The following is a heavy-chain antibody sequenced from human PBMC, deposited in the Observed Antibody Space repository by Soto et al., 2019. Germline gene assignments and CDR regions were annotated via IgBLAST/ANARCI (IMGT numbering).Heavy chain of an antibody. J-gene: IGHJ2*01. CDR1: GFTFSNAW. V-gene: IGHV3-15*01. Sequence: EVQLVESGGGLVKPGGSLRLSCAASGFTFSNAWMSWVRQAPGKGLEWVARIKSKTDGGTTDYAAPVKGRFTISRDDSKNPLYLQMNSLKTEDTPVYYCTTIGVLWYFDLWGRGTLVTVST. D-gene: IGHD3-3*01. CDR3: TTIGVLWYFDL. CDR2: IKSKTDGGTT.